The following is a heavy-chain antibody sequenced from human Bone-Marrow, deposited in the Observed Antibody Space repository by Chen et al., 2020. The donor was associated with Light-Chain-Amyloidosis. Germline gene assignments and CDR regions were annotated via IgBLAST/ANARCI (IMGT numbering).Heavy chain of an antibody. D-gene: IGHD3-3*01. CDR2: IWYDGSNK. CDR3: ARSYYDFWSGYLNYFDY. J-gene: IGHJ4*02. CDR1: GFTFSSYG. V-gene: IGHV3-33*01. Sequence: QVQLVESGGGVVQPGRSLRLSCAASGFTFSSYGMHWVRQAPGKGLEWVAVIWYDGSNKYYADSVKGRFTISRDNSKHTLYLQMNSLRAEDTAVYYCARSYYDFWSGYLNYFDYWGQGTLVTVSS.